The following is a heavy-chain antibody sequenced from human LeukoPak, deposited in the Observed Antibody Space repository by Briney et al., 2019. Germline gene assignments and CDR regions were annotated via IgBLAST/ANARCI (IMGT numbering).Heavy chain of an antibody. Sequence: AGGSLRLSCAASGFTFDSYGMHWVRQAPGKGLEWVAFIRSDGSNKYYADSVKGRFTISRDNSKNTLYLQMNSLRAEDTAVYYCAKDRIYYGSGRRGIDYWGQGTLVTVSS. D-gene: IGHD3-10*01. J-gene: IGHJ4*02. CDR1: GFTFDSYG. V-gene: IGHV3-30*02. CDR3: AKDRIYYGSGRRGIDY. CDR2: IRSDGSNK.